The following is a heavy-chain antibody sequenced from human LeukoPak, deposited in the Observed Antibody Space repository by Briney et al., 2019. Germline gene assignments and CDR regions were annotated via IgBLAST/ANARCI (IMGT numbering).Heavy chain of an antibody. D-gene: IGHD3-22*01. CDR2: IKQDGSKK. CDR3: ATPLDYYDSSGYHQGGD. J-gene: IGHJ4*02. Sequence: GGSLRLSCAASGFTFRSYWMTWVRQAPGKGLEWVANIKQDGSKKNYVDSVKGRFTISRDNAKNSLYLQMNSLRAEDTAVYYCATPLDYYDSSGYHQGGDWGQGTLVTVSS. V-gene: IGHV3-7*03. CDR1: GFTFRSYW.